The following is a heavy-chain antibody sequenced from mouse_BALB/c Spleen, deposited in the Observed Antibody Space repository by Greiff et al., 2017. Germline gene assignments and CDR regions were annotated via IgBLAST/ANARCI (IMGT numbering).Heavy chain of an antibody. D-gene: IGHD2-3*01. V-gene: IGHV1-80*01. CDR2: ICPGDGDT. CDR3: AGPDGYYGFAY. Sequence: VQVVESGAELVRPGSSVKISCKASGYAFSSYWMNWVKQMPGQGLEWIGQICPGDGDTYYNGKFKGKATLTADKSSSTAYMQLSSLTSEDTAVYFCAGPDGYYGFAYWGQGTLVTVSA. CDR1: GYAFSSYW. J-gene: IGHJ3*01.